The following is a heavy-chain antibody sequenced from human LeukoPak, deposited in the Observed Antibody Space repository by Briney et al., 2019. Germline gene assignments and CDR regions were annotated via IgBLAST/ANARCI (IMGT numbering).Heavy chain of an antibody. J-gene: IGHJ4*02. CDR2: INTNTGNP. Sequence: ASVKVSCKASGYTFTSYAMNWVRQAPGQWLEWMGWINTNTGNPTYAQGFTGRFAFSLDTSVSTAYLQISSLKAEDTAVYYCVREGPQWELPSGTFDYWGQGTLVTVSS. CDR3: VREGPQWELPSGTFDY. D-gene: IGHD4-23*01. V-gene: IGHV7-4-1*02. CDR1: GYTFTSYA.